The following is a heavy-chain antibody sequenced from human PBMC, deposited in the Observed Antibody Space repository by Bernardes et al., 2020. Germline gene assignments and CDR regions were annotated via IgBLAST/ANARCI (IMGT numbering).Heavy chain of an antibody. D-gene: IGHD1-20*01. Sequence: GSLRLSCAASGFTFSNYAMSWVRQTPGKGLEWISSISTSASNTYYADSVKGRFTISRDNSKNTLYLQMNTLRAEDTAVYYCAKVSGMNSFDSAFDIWGQGTVVTVSS. J-gene: IGHJ3*02. CDR2: ISTSASNT. V-gene: IGHV3-23*01. CDR1: GFTFSNYA. CDR3: AKVSGMNSFDSAFDI.